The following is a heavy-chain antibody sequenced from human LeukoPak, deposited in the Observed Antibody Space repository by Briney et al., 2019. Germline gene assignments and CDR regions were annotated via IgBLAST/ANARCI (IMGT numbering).Heavy chain of an antibody. CDR1: GGSFSGYY. J-gene: IGHJ4*02. CDR3: ARGRGDIVVVVAATVYDY. Sequence: SETLSLTCAVYGGSFSGYYWSWIRQPPGKGLEWVGEINHSGSTNYNPSLKSRVTISVYTSKNQFYLKLSSVTAADRAVYYCARGRGDIVVVVAATVYDYWGQGTLVTVSS. D-gene: IGHD2-15*01. CDR2: INHSGST. V-gene: IGHV4-34*01.